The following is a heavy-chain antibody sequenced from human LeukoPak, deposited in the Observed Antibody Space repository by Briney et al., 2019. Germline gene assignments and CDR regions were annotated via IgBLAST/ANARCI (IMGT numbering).Heavy chain of an antibody. J-gene: IGHJ5*02. CDR2: ISAYNGNT. V-gene: IGHV1-18*04. CDR1: GSIFTSYY. Sequence: ASVKVSCKASGSIFTSYYIHWVRQAPGQGLEWMGWISAYNGNTNYAQKLQGRVTMTTDTSTSTAYMELRSLRSDDTAVYYCARDYGSSVSDWFDPWGQGTLVTVSS. D-gene: IGHD2-2*01. CDR3: ARDYGSSVSDWFDP.